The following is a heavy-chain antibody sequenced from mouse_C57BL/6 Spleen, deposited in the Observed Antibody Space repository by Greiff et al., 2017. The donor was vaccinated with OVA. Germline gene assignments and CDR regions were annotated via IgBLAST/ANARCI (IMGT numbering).Heavy chain of an antibody. D-gene: IGHD2-5*01. J-gene: IGHJ4*01. CDR1: GYTFTSYW. CDR3: ARQAYSNSYAMDY. Sequence: QVQLQQPGAELVMPGASVKLSCKASGYTFTSYWMHWVKQRPGQGLEWIGEIDPSDSYTNYTQKFKGKSTLTVDKSSSTAYMQLSSLTSEDSAVYYGARQAYSNSYAMDYWGQGTSVTVSS. CDR2: IDPSDSYT. V-gene: IGHV1-69*01.